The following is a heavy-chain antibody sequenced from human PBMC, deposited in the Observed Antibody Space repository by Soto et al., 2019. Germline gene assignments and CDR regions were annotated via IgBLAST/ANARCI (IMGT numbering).Heavy chain of an antibody. CDR1: GFTFSSYG. CDR2: IWYDGSNK. D-gene: IGHD2-15*01. V-gene: IGHV3-33*01. Sequence: QVQLVESGGGVVQSGRSLRLSCAASGFTFSSYGMHWVRQAPGKGLEWVAVIWYDGSNKYYADSVKGRFTISRDNSKNTLYLQMNSLRDEDTAVYYCARGGDVVVVAATFDYWGQGTLVTVSS. J-gene: IGHJ4*02. CDR3: ARGGDVVVVAATFDY.